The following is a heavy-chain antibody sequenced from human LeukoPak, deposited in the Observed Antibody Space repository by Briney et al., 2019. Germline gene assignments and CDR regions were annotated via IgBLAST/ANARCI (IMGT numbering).Heavy chain of an antibody. V-gene: IGHV3-74*01. CDR2: INSDGKTT. CDR3: ARDYGSILHY. CDR1: GFTFSNSW. D-gene: IGHD3-10*01. J-gene: IGHJ4*02. Sequence: GGSLRLSCAASGFTFSNSWMHWVRQAPGKGLVWVSRINSDGKTTTYADSVKGRFTISRDNAQSTLYLQMNSLSAEDTAVYYCARDYGSILHYWGQGTLVTVSS.